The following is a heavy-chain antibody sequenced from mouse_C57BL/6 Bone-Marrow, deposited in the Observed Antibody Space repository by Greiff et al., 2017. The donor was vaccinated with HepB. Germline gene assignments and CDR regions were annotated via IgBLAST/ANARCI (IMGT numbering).Heavy chain of an antibody. CDR1: GYTFTDYY. CDR3: AVYSNPTSYYFDY. D-gene: IGHD2-5*01. J-gene: IGHJ2*01. CDR2: IFPGSGST. Sequence: VQLQQPGAELVKPGASVKISCKASGYTFTDYYINWVKQRPGQGLEWIGWIFPGSGSTYYNEKFKGKATLTVDKSSSTAYMLLSSLTSEDSAVYFCAVYSNPTSYYFDYWGQGTTLTVSS. V-gene: IGHV1-75*01.